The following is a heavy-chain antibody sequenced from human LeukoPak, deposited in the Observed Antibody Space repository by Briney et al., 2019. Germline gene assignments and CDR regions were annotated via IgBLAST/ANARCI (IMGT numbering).Heavy chain of an antibody. CDR2: ISYDGSSE. D-gene: IGHD3-22*01. V-gene: IGHV3-30*18. CDR3: AKPPYDSSGYYQSTFEY. J-gene: IGHJ4*02. CDR1: GFTFSSYG. Sequence: PGRSLRLSCAASGFTFSSYGMHWVRQAPGKGLEWVAVISYDGSSEYYADSVKGRFTISRDNSKNTLYLQMNSLRAADTAVYYCAKPPYDSSGYYQSTFEYWGQGTLVIVSS.